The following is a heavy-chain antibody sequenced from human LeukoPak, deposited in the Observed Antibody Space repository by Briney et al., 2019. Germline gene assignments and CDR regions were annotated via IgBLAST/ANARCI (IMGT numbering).Heavy chain of an antibody. V-gene: IGHV3-23*01. Sequence: GGSLGLSCAASGFTFSSYAMSWVRQAPGKGLEWVSASSGSGGSTYYADSVKGRFTISRDNSKNTLYLQMNSLRAEDTAVYYCARREYYDILTGVGGYWGQGTLVTVSS. D-gene: IGHD3-9*01. CDR3: ARREYYDILTGVGGY. J-gene: IGHJ4*02. CDR1: GFTFSSYA. CDR2: SSGSGGST.